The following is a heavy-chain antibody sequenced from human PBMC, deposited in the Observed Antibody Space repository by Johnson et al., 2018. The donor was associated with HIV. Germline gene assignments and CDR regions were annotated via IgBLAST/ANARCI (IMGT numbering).Heavy chain of an antibody. D-gene: IGHD7-27*01. CDR2: IRYDGGTK. J-gene: IGHJ3*02. V-gene: IGHV3-30*02. CDR3: ALNWGAEGAFDI. Sequence: QVQLVESGGGLERPGGSLRLSCAASGIIFSHYGMHWVRQAPGKGLEWVAFIRYDGGTKYYADSLKGRFTISRDNSKNSLYLQMNSLRAEDTAVYYCALNWGAEGAFDIWGQGTMVTVSS. CDR1: GIIFSHYG.